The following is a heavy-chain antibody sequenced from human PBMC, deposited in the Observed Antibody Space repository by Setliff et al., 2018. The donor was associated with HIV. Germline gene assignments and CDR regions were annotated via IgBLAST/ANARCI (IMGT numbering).Heavy chain of an antibody. Sequence: SETLSLTCTVSGGSISSGVFYWTWIRQLPGKGLAWIGYIHYSGNTYYKPSLKSPLSMSVDTSKNQFSLNLTSVTAADTAVYYCARASAERSSVRGLAIAFDIWGQGTMVTVSS. CDR3: ARASAERSSVRGLAIAFDI. CDR2: IHYSGNT. D-gene: IGHD3-10*01. V-gene: IGHV4-31*01. CDR1: GGSISSGVFY. J-gene: IGHJ3*02.